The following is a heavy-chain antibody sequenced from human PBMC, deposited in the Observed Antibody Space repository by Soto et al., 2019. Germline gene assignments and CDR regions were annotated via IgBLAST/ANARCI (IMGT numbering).Heavy chain of an antibody. J-gene: IGHJ4*02. D-gene: IGHD3-22*01. CDR3: ARGLIDTSGYYSALWNS. V-gene: IGHV4-34*01. CDR1: GGSFSGYY. CDR2: INHSRTT. Sequence: SETLSLTCAVYGGSFSGYYWNWIRQSPGMGLEWIGEINHSRTTNYNPSLKSRVTISVDTSKNQFSLKLSSVTAADTAIYYCARGLIDTSGYYSALWNSWGQGTPVTVS.